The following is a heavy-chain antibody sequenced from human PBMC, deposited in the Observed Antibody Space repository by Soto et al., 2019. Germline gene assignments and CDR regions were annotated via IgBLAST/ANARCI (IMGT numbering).Heavy chain of an antibody. CDR2: IYHSGST. CDR3: ARAGQRLVGQYYFDY. Sequence: NPSETLSLTCAVSGYSISSGYYCGWIRQPPGKGLEWIEYIYHSGSTYYNPSLKSRVTISVDTSKNQFSLKLSSVTAADTAVYYCARAGQRLVGQYYFDYWGQGTLVTVSS. D-gene: IGHD6-13*01. CDR1: GYSISSGYY. V-gene: IGHV4-38-2*01. J-gene: IGHJ4*02.